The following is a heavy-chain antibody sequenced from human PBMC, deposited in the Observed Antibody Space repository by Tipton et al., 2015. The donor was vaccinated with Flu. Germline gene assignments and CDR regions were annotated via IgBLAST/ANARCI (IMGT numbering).Heavy chain of an antibody. D-gene: IGHD2-21*02. Sequence: LRLSCTVSGGSISGYYWTWIRQPPGKGLEWIGYIYYSGSTNYNPSLKSRVTISVDTSKNQFSLKLSPVTAADTAVYYCATEYRGGGNRYYFDYRGQGT. J-gene: IGHJ4*02. CDR3: ATEYRGGGNRYYFDY. CDR2: IYYSGST. CDR1: GGSISGYY. V-gene: IGHV4-59*01.